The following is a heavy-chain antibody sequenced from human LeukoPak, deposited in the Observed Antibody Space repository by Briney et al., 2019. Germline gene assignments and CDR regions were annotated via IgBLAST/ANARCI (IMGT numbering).Heavy chain of an antibody. CDR2: IFPSGLT. CDR3: ARAGDGHYYYYSMVV. Sequence: PSETLSLTYSVSNGSFTNYYWGWIRQPAGKRLEWIGYIFPSGLTNYNPSLNSRVTISLDTAKSQFSRTLKSVTAADTAVYYCARAGDGHYYYYSMVVWGAGTPVTVSS. J-gene: IGHJ6*03. CDR1: NGSFTNYY. V-gene: IGHV4-4*08. D-gene: IGHD1-26*01.